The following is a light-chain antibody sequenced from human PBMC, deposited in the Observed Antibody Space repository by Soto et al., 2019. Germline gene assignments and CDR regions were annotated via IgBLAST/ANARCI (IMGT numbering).Light chain of an antibody. J-gene: IGLJ1*01. CDR2: EVS. Sequence: QSALTQPVSVSGSPGQSITISCTGTSSDVGGYNFVSWYQQHPGKAPKLMIYEVSNRPSGVSNRFSGSKSGNTASLTISGLQADDEADYYCSSYTSSSRGVFGTGTKVTVL. CDR1: SSDVGGYNF. V-gene: IGLV2-14*01. CDR3: SSYTSSSRGV.